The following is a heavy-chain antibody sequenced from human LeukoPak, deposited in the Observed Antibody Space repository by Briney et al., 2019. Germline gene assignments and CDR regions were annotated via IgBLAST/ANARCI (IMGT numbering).Heavy chain of an antibody. CDR3: AREKYYDILTGYYMGWFDP. D-gene: IGHD3-9*01. CDR2: ISAYNGNT. CDR1: GYTFTSYG. J-gene: IGHJ5*02. V-gene: IGHV1-18*01. Sequence: GASVKVSCKASGYTFTSYGISWVRQAPGQGLEWMGWISAYNGNTNYAQKLQGRVTMTTDTSTSTAYMELRSLRSDDTAVYYCAREKYYDILTGYYMGWFDPWGQGTLVTVSS.